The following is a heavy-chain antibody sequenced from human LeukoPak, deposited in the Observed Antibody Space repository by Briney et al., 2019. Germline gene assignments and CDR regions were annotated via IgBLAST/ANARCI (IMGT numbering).Heavy chain of an antibody. CDR1: GFTFSSYS. Sequence: GGSLRLSCAASGFTFSSYSMNWVRQAPGKGLEWVSSISSSGSYIYYADSVKGRFTISKDNAKNSLYLQMNSLRAEDTAVYYCARDRDSSYGSYGMDVWGQGTTVTVSS. CDR3: ARDRDSSYGSYGMDV. D-gene: IGHD5-18*01. CDR2: ISSSGSYI. J-gene: IGHJ6*02. V-gene: IGHV3-21*01.